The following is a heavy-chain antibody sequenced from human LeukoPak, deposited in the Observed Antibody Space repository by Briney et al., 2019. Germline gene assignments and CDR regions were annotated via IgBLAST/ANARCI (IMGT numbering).Heavy chain of an antibody. CDR3: ARDLGNFWSGYYSLDAFDI. V-gene: IGHV3-23*01. D-gene: IGHD3-3*01. J-gene: IGHJ3*02. Sequence: PGGSLRLSCAASGFTFSSYAMSWVRQAPGKGLEWVSAISGSGGSTYYADSVKGRFTISRDNSKNTLYLQMNSLRAEDTAVYYCARDLGNFWSGYYSLDAFDIWGQGTMVTVSS. CDR2: ISGSGGST. CDR1: GFTFSSYA.